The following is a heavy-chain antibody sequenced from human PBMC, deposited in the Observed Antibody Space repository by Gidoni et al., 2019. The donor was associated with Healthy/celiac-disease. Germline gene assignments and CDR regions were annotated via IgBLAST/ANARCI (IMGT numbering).Heavy chain of an antibody. Sequence: QVQLQESGTGLVKPSQTLSLTCTVSAGSISSGGYYWSWIRQHPGTGLEWIGYIYYSGSTYYNPSLKSRVTISVDTSKNQFSLKLSSVTAADTAVYYCARGFMTTDLDVWGQGTTVTVSS. CDR3: ARGFMTTDLDV. D-gene: IGHD4-17*01. J-gene: IGHJ6*02. CDR2: IYYSGST. V-gene: IGHV4-31*03. CDR1: AGSISSGGYY.